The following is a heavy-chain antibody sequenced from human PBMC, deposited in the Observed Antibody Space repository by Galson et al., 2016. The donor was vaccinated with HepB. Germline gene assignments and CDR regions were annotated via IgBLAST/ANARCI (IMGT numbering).Heavy chain of an antibody. Sequence: SLRLSCAASGFTVSSNYMSWVRQAPGKGLEWVSVIHSGGDTYYGDSVEGRFTISRDNSKNTVYLHMNSLRAEDTAVYYCARSAIAVTGTGAFDIWGQGTMVTVSS. D-gene: IGHD6-19*01. CDR3: ARSAIAVTGTGAFDI. V-gene: IGHV3-53*01. CDR1: GFTVSSNY. J-gene: IGHJ3*02. CDR2: IHSGGDT.